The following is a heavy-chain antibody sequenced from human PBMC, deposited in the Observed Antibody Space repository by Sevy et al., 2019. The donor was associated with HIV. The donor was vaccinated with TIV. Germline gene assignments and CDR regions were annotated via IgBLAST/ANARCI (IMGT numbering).Heavy chain of an antibody. J-gene: IGHJ3*02. CDR1: GFTLSSFW. Sequence: GGSLRLSCAASGFTLSSFWMTWVRQAPGKGLEWVANIKEDGSDKNYLDSVKGRFTISRDNAKNSLYLQMNSLRAEDTAVYYCARDKNYYDRSVYYDAFDIWGQGTMVTVSS. V-gene: IGHV3-7*03. CDR2: IKEDGSDK. D-gene: IGHD3-22*01. CDR3: ARDKNYYDRSVYYDAFDI.